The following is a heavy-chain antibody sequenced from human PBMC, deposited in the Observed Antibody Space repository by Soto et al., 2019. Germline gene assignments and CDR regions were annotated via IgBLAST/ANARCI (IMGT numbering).Heavy chain of an antibody. J-gene: IGHJ3*02. CDR2: ISYDGSNK. CDR3: ARDSPPYYYDSSGYYLRGGAFDI. V-gene: IGHV3-30-3*01. Sequence: GGSLRLSCAASGFTFSSYAMHWVRQAPGKGLEWVAVISYDGSNKYYADSVKGRFTISRDNSKNTLYLQMNSLRAEDTAVYYCARDSPPYYYDSSGYYLRGGAFDIWGQGTMVTVSS. D-gene: IGHD3-22*01. CDR1: GFTFSSYA.